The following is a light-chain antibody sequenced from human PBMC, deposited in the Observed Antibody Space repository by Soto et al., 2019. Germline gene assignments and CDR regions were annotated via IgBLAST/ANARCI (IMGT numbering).Light chain of an antibody. J-gene: IGLJ3*02. Sequence: NFMLTQPHSVSESPGKTVTISCTRSSGSIASNHVQWYQQRPGSATITVIYEDNKRPSGVPDRFSGSIDSSSNSASLTISGLKTEDEAEYYCQSYGGGTWMFGGGTKVTVL. CDR3: QSYGGGTWM. V-gene: IGLV6-57*04. CDR1: SGSIASNH. CDR2: EDN.